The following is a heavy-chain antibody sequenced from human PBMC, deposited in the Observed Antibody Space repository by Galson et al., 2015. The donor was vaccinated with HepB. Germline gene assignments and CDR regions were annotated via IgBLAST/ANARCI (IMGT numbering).Heavy chain of an antibody. CDR2: ISRGGNTS. V-gene: IGHV3-74*03. D-gene: IGHD3/OR15-3a*01. Sequence: SLRLSCATSGFRFSSFWMNWVRQVPGTGLLWGSRISRGGNTSKYADPVEGRFTISRDNANNALDLEMNSQRAEDTAVYYCARGASYYDWTGYPDEKYCGMDVWGQGTTVIVSS. CDR1: GFRFSSFW. CDR3: ARGASYYDWTGYPDEKYCGMDV. J-gene: IGHJ6*02.